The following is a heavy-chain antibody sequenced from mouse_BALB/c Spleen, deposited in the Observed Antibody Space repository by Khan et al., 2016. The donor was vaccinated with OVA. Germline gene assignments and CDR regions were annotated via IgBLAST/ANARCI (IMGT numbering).Heavy chain of an antibody. CDR3: ARSNGNCWFTY. V-gene: IGHV9-3-1*01. Sequence: QVQLKQSGPELKKPGETVKISCKASGYTFTNYGMNWVKQAPGKGLKWMGWINTYTGEPTYADDFKGRFAFSLETSASTAYLQINNLKNEDTATYFVARSNGNCWFTYWGQGTLVTVSA. CDR2: INTYTGEP. D-gene: IGHD2-1*01. CDR1: GYTFTNYG. J-gene: IGHJ3*01.